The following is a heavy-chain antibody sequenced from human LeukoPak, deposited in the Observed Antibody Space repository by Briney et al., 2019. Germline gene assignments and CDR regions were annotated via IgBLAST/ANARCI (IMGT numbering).Heavy chain of an antibody. CDR1: GVSITTYS. CDR3: ARGDGY. V-gene: IGHV4-4*09. D-gene: IGHD5-24*01. CDR2: ISHSGTT. J-gene: IGHJ4*02. Sequence: SETLSLTCTVSGVSITTYSWTWIRQSAGKGLEWIGVISHSGTTNYNPSLKSRLTMPVDSSKNQYSLMLISVTAADTATYYCARGDGYWGQGILVTVSS.